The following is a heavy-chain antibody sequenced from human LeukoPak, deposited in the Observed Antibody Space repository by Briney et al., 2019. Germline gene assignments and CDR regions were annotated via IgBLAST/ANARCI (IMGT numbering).Heavy chain of an antibody. J-gene: IGHJ4*02. CDR2: ITPIFGTA. D-gene: IGHD2-2*01. V-gene: IGHV1-69*13. CDR3: ASGDIVVVPAAAGIKG. Sequence: SVKVSCKASGGTFSSYATSWVRQAPGQGLEWMGGITPIFGTANYAQKFQGRVTITADESTSTAYMELSSLRSEDTAVYYCASGDIVVVPAAAGIKGWGQGTLVTVSS. CDR1: GGTFSSYA.